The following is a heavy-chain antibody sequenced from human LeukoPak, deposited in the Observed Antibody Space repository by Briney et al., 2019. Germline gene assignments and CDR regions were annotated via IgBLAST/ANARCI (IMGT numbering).Heavy chain of an antibody. Sequence: ASVKVSCKASGYTFTSYYMHWVRQAPGQGLEWMGTINPSGGSTSYAQKFQGRVTMTRDTSTSTVYMELSSLRSEDTAVYYCARAPEALYCSGGSCYSAFDAFDIWGQGTMVTVSS. CDR1: GYTFTSYY. CDR2: INPSGGST. J-gene: IGHJ3*02. D-gene: IGHD2-15*01. V-gene: IGHV1-46*01. CDR3: ARAPEALYCSGGSCYSAFDAFDI.